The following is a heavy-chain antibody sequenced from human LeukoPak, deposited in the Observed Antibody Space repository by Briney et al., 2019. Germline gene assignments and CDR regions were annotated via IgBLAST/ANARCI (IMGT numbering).Heavy chain of an antibody. CDR3: ARVMVRGVIITRGGNWFDP. CDR1: GYTFTGYY. CDR2: LNPNSGGT. D-gene: IGHD3-10*01. Sequence: ASVKVSCKASGYTFTGYYMHWVRQAPGQGLEWMGRLNPNSGGTNYAQKFQGRVTMTRDTSISTAYMELSRLRSDDTAVYYCARVMVRGVIITRGGNWFDPWGQGTLVTVSS. V-gene: IGHV1-2*06. J-gene: IGHJ5*02.